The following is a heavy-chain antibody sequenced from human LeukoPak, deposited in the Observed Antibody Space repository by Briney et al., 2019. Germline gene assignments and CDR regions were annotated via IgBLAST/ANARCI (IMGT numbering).Heavy chain of an antibody. Sequence: GGSLRLSCAASGFTFRNYGMHWVRQAPGKGLEWVATIWYDGSNKYYADSVKGRFTISRDNSKNTLYVQMNSLRAEDTAMYYCARDIRSRYFDHWGQGTLVTVSS. V-gene: IGHV3-33*01. CDR1: GFTFRNYG. CDR3: ARDIRSRYFDH. D-gene: IGHD1-26*01. J-gene: IGHJ4*02. CDR2: IWYDGSNK.